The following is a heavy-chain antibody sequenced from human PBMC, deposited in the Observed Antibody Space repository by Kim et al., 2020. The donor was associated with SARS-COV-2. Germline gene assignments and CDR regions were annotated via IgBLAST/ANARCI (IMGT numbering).Heavy chain of an antibody. V-gene: IGHV4-59*01. J-gene: IGHJ6*02. Sequence: SETLSLTCTVSGGSISSYYWSWIRQPPGKGLEWIGYIYYSGSTNYNPSLKSRVTISVDTSKNQFSLKLSSVTAADTAVYYCARTSPISRGSYQGNYGMDVWGQGTTVTVSS. D-gene: IGHD1-26*01. CDR2: IYYSGST. CDR3: ARTSPISRGSYQGNYGMDV. CDR1: GGSISSYY.